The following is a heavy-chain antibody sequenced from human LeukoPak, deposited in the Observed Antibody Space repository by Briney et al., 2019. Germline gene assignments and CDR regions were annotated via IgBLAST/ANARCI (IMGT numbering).Heavy chain of an antibody. CDR3: ARGSGGSCYGY. J-gene: IGHJ4*02. CDR1: GGSFSGYY. Sequence: SETLSLTCAVYGGSFSGYYWSWIRQPPGRGLEWIGEINHSGSTYYNPSLKSRVTISVDTSKNQFSLKLSSVTAADTAVYYCARGSGGSCYGYWGQGTLVTVSS. D-gene: IGHD2-15*01. V-gene: IGHV4-34*01. CDR2: INHSGST.